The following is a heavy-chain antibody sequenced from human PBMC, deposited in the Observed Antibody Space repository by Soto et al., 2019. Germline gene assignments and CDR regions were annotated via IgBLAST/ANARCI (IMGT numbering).Heavy chain of an antibody. CDR3: TVWGSGNDFGAA. CDR1: GFTFSDHY. V-gene: IGHV3-72*01. CDR2: SKNKADSYTT. Sequence: EVQLVESGGGLVQPGGSLRLSCAASGFTFSDHYMDWVRQAPGKGLEWVGRSKNKADSYTTEYAASVKGRFTISRDGSKNSLFLQMNILKTADTAVYYCTVWGSGNDFGAAWGQGILVTVSS. J-gene: IGHJ4*02. D-gene: IGHD3-10*01.